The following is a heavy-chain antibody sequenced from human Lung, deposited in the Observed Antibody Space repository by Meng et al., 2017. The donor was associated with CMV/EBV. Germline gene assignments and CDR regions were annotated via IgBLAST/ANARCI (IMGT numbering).Heavy chain of an antibody. Sequence: GGSXRLXCKGSASTFSTYWLGWVRQLPGRGLEWMGLIYPADSNTTYSPSFRGHVTISADKSISTAYLQWIGLRASGTAIYYCARKRGYFFDYWGHGKPVTVSS. CDR1: ASTFSTYW. CDR3: ARKRGYFFDY. D-gene: IGHD3-10*01. J-gene: IGHJ4*01. V-gene: IGHV5-51*01. CDR2: IYPADSNT.